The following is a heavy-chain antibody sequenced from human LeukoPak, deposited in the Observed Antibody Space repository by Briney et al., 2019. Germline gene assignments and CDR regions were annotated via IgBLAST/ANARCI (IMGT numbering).Heavy chain of an antibody. CDR3: ARGRYSSGETDY. J-gene: IGHJ4*02. D-gene: IGHD6-19*01. V-gene: IGHV4-30-2*01. CDR1: GGSISSGDNY. CDR2: IHPSGSA. Sequence: PSETLSLTCSVSGGSISSGDNYWNWIRQPPGKALEWIGDIHPSGSAYYNPSLESRVTISLDRSQNQFSLNLKSVTAADTAVYYCARGRYSSGETDYWGQGTLVTVAS.